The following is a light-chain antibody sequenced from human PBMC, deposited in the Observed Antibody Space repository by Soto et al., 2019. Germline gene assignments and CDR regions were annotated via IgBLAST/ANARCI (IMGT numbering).Light chain of an antibody. Sequence: EIVLTQSPGTLSLSPGEGATLSCRASQSVSSSYLAWYQQKPGQAPRLLIYGASSRATGIPDRFSGSGSGTDFPLTISRLEPEEFAVYYCQQYGNSRTFGQGTKVEIK. J-gene: IGKJ1*01. CDR3: QQYGNSRT. V-gene: IGKV3-20*01. CDR1: QSVSSSY. CDR2: GAS.